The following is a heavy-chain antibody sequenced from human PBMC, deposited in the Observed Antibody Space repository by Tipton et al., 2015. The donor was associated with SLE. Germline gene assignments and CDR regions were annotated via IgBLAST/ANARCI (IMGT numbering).Heavy chain of an antibody. Sequence: LRLSCTVSGGSISSGSYYWSWIRQPAGKGLEWIGRIYTSGSTNYNPSLKSRVTISVDTSKNQFSLKLSSVTAADTAVYYCARVGFTEMATTPQGHFDLWGRGTLVTVSS. CDR2: IYTSGST. CDR1: GGSISSGSYY. CDR3: ARVGFTEMATTPQGHFDL. V-gene: IGHV4-61*02. D-gene: IGHD5-24*01. J-gene: IGHJ2*01.